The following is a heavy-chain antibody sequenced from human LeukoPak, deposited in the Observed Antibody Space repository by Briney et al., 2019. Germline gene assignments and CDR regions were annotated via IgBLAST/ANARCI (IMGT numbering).Heavy chain of an antibody. D-gene: IGHD5-24*01. J-gene: IGHJ4*02. CDR2: IWYDGSNK. V-gene: IGHV3-33*01. CDR1: GFTFSTYG. Sequence: PGGSLRLSCAASGFTFSTYGMHWVRQGPGKGLEWVAIIWYDGSNKYYADSVKGRFTISRDNSKNTLYLQMNSLRAEDTAVYYCARVFDGSSNYFDRWGQGTLVTVSS. CDR3: ARVFDGSSNYFDR.